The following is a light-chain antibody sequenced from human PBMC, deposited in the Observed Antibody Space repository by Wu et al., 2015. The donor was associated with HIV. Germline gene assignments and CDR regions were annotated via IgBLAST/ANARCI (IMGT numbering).Light chain of an antibody. CDR1: QSVSSSY. J-gene: IGKJ2*01. CDR3: QQYGNSPLIT. CDR2: GAT. Sequence: EIVLTQSPGTLSLSPGERATLSCRVSQSVSSSYLAWYQQKPGQAPRLLTYGATSRATGIPDRFSGRGSGTDFTLTISRLEPEDFAVYYCQQYGNSPLITFGQGTKLEIK. V-gene: IGKV3-20*01.